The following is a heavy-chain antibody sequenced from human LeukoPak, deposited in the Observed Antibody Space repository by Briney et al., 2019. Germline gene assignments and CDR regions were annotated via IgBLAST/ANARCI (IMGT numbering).Heavy chain of an antibody. V-gene: IGHV1-69*04. D-gene: IGHD3-22*01. J-gene: IGHJ4*02. CDR2: IIPILGIA. CDR1: GGTFSSYA. CDR3: ARVPTTYYYDSSGYYGGRSSDY. Sequence: SVKVSCKASGGTFSSYAISWVRQAPGQGLEWMGRIIPILGIANYAQKFQGRVTITADKSTSTAYMELSSLRSEDTAVYYCARVPTTYYYDSSGYYGGRSSDYWGQGTLVTVSS.